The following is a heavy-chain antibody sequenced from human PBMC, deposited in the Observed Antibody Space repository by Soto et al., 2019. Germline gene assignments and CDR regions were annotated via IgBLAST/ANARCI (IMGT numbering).Heavy chain of an antibody. D-gene: IGHD2-21*02. J-gene: IGHJ4*02. V-gene: IGHV1-18*01. CDR3: ARVTYFDY. CDR2: ISANNDHT. CDR1: GYTLNTYG. Sequence: QVQLVQSGAEVKKPGASVKVSCKASGYTLNTYGITWVRQAPGQGLEWMGWISANNDHTNYPQKLQGRVTMTTDTSTHTAYMELRSLTSADTSVYYCARVTYFDYWGQGTLVTVSS.